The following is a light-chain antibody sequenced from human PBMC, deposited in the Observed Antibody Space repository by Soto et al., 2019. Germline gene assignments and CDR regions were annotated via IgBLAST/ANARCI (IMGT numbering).Light chain of an antibody. V-gene: IGKV1-5*01. Sequence: DIQMTQSPSTLSASVGDRVTITCRASQSISSWLAWYQQKPGKAPKLLIYDASSLESGVPSRFRGSGSGTEFTRTITSLQRDDFDTYSCHQLGTFGQGTKVEIK. CDR2: DAS. CDR1: QSISSW. CDR3: HQLGT. J-gene: IGKJ1*01.